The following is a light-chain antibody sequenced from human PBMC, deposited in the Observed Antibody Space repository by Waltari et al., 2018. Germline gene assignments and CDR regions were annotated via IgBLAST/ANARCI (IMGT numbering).Light chain of an antibody. CDR1: TSDIGGYDH. J-gene: IGLJ3*02. CDR3: SSYVGNINLRV. CDR2: DVT. V-gene: IGLV2-8*01. Sequence: ALTQPPSASGSPGQSVTLSCTGTTSDIGGYDHVSWYQQHPGKAPTLIIYDVTERPSGVSGRFSGSKSGNRASPTVSALQPEDEATYFCSSYVGNINLRVFGGGTQLTVL.